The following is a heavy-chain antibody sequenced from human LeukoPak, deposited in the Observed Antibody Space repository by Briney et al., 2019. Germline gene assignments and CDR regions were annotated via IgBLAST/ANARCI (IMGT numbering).Heavy chain of an antibody. CDR3: ARAPRYGDYGDYYYYGMDV. J-gene: IGHJ6*04. Sequence: VASVKVSCMASGGTFSGYAISWVRQAPGQGLEWMGGIIPIFGTANYAQKFQGRVTITADKSTSTAYMELSSLRSEDTAVYYCARAPRYGDYGDYYYYGMDVWGKGTTVTVSS. CDR1: GGTFSGYA. D-gene: IGHD4-17*01. CDR2: IIPIFGTA. V-gene: IGHV1-69*06.